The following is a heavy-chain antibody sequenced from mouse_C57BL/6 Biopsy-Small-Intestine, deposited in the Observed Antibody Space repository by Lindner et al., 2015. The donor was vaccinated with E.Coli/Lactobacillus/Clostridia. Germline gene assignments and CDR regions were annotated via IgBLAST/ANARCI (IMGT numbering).Heavy chain of an antibody. D-gene: IGHD1-1*02. V-gene: IGHV1-36*01. J-gene: IGHJ3*01. Sequence: SVKVSCKVSGYTFTDYYMHWVQQAPGKGLEWMGLVDPEDGETIYAEKFQGRVTITADTSTDTAYMELSSLRSEDTAVYYCATAPYYYGSGRVGAFDIWGQGTMVTVSS. CDR2: VDPEDGET. CDR1: GYTFTDYY. CDR3: ATAPYYYGSGRVGAFDI.